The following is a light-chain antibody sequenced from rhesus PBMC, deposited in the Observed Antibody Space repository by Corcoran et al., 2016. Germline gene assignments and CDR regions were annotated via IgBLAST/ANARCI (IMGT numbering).Light chain of an antibody. V-gene: IGKV1-28*03. CDR3: LQYNSYPFS. Sequence: DIQMTQSPSSLSASVGDSVPITCRASQGLSRYLNWFQQKTGKAPKLLIYDATCLEIGVPSRLSGNGSGTDFTLTISSLQPEDFAAYYCLQYNSYPFSFGQGTKVEIK. CDR1: QGLSRY. CDR2: DAT. J-gene: IGKJ2*01.